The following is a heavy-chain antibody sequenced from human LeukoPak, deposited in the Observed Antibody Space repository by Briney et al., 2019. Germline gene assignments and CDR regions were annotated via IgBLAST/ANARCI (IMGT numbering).Heavy chain of an antibody. CDR1: GGTFSIYA. CDR3: ARDFDYGGNPAFDY. J-gene: IGHJ4*02. D-gene: IGHD4-23*01. Sequence: SVTVSFKASGGTFSIYAISWVRQAPGQGLEWMGGIIPIFGTANYAQKFQGRVTITADESTSTVYMELSSLRSEDTAVYYCARDFDYGGNPAFDYWGQGTLVTVSS. V-gene: IGHV1-69*01. CDR2: IIPIFGTA.